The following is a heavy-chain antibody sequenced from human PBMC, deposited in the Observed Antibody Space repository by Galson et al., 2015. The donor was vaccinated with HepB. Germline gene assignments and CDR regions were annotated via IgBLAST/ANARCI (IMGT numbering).Heavy chain of an antibody. CDR2: ISGSGGST. D-gene: IGHD2-8*01. J-gene: IGHJ4*02. Sequence: SLRLSCAASGFTFSSYAMSWVRQAPGKGLEWVSAISGSGGSTYYADSVKGRFTISRDNSKNTLYLQMNSLRAEDTAVYYCAKDPHPVMVYDIDYWGQGTLVTVSS. V-gene: IGHV3-23*01. CDR3: AKDPHPVMVYDIDY. CDR1: GFTFSSYA.